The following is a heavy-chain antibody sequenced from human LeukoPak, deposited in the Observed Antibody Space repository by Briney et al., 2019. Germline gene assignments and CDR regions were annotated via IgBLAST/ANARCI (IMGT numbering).Heavy chain of an antibody. D-gene: IGHD3-10*01. CDR1: GGSISSYY. CDR2: ISYSGGT. V-gene: IGHV4-59*08. J-gene: IGHJ4*02. Sequence: SETLSLTCTVSGGSISSYYWSWIRQPPGKGLEWIGYISYSGGTNYNPSLKSRVTISVDTSKNQFSLKLSSVTAADAAVYYCARYIWFGEYYYFDYWGQGTLVTVSS. CDR3: ARYIWFGEYYYFDY.